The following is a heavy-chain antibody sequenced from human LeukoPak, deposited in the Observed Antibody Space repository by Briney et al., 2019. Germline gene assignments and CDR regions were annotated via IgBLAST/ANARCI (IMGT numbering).Heavy chain of an antibody. V-gene: IGHV4-39*07. CDR1: GGSISSSSYY. CDR3: ARAVHYYDSSGYQLTWYFDY. J-gene: IGHJ4*02. Sequence: SETLSLNCTVSGGSISSSSYYWGWIRQPPGKGLEWIGSIYYSGSTYYNPSLKSRVTISVDTSKNQFSLKLSSVTAADTAVYYCARAVHYYDSSGYQLTWYFDYWGQGTLVTVSS. CDR2: IYYSGST. D-gene: IGHD3-22*01.